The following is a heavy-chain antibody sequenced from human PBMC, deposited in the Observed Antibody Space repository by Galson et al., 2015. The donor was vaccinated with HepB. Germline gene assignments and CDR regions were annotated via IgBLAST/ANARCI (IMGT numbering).Heavy chain of an antibody. CDR1: GYSFTSYW. Sequence: QSGAEVKKPGESLRISCKGSGYSFTSYWISWVRQMPGKGLEWMGRIDPSDSYTNYSPSFQGHVTISADKSISTAYLQWSSLKASDTAMYYCASAPPTTYSSSWEPPNYYYYGMDVWGQGTTVTVSS. D-gene: IGHD6-13*01. V-gene: IGHV5-10-1*01. CDR3: ASAPPTTYSSSWEPPNYYYYGMDV. CDR2: IDPSDSYT. J-gene: IGHJ6*02.